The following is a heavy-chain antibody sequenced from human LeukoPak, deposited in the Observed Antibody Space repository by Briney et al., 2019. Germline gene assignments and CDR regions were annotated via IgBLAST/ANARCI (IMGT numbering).Heavy chain of an antibody. CDR2: IKEDGSVM. CDR3: ARDLWGSYSTGSYLDY. J-gene: IGHJ4*02. Sequence: GGSLRLSCAVSGFPFTNYWMSWVRQAPGKGLEWVANIKEDGSVMYYVDSLKGRFTISRDSAQNSLYLQMNSLRVEDTAVYFCARDLWGSYSTGSYLDYWGQGALVTVSS. CDR1: GFPFTNYW. V-gene: IGHV3-7*01. D-gene: IGHD6-19*01.